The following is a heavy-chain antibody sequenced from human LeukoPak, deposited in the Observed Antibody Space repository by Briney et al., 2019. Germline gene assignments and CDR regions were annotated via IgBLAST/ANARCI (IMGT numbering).Heavy chain of an antibody. J-gene: IGHJ4*02. CDR2: IIPILAIA. CDR3: ARSLAYSSRWYGD. CDR1: GGTFSSYA. D-gene: IGHD6-13*01. Sequence: GASVKVSCKASGGTFSSYAISWVRQAPGQGLEWMGRIIPILAIANYAQKFQGRVTITGDKSTRTAFMELSSLRSEDPAVYYSARSLAYSSRWYGDWGQRTLLTASS. V-gene: IGHV1-69*04.